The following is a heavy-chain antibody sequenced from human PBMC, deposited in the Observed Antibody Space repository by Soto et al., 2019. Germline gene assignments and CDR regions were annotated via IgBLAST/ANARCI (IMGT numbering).Heavy chain of an antibody. CDR3: ARAHGSRYGMDV. J-gene: IGHJ6*02. CDR2: INPNSGGT. CDR1: GYTFTGYY. Sequence: QVQLVQSGAEVKKPGASVKVSCKASGYTFTGYYMHWVRQAPGQGLEWMGWINPNSGGTNYAQKFQGRVTITADESTSTAYMELSSLRSEDTAVYYCARAHGSRYGMDVWGQGTTVTVSS. D-gene: IGHD2-15*01. V-gene: IGHV1-2*02.